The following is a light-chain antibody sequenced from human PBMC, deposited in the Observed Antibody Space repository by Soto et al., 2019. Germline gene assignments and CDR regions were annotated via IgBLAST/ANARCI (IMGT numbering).Light chain of an antibody. Sequence: EIVMTQSPATLSVSPGETTRLSCRASQSINSDVAWYQQKVGQTPRLLIHGASTRATGIAARFSGSGSGTEFTLTISSLQPDDFATYYCQQYNSYSQFGQGTKVDIK. J-gene: IGKJ1*01. CDR2: GAS. CDR1: QSINSD. CDR3: QQYNSYSQ. V-gene: IGKV3D-15*01.